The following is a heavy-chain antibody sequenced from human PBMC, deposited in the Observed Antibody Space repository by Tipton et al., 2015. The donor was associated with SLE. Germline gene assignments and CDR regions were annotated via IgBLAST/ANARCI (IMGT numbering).Heavy chain of an antibody. D-gene: IGHD2-15*01. CDR3: ASGGKRRPVLAPAVEV. CDR1: GGSISSYY. V-gene: IGHV4-59*12. CDR2: IYYTGST. J-gene: IGHJ4*02. Sequence: TLSLTCTVSGGSISSYYWSWIRQPPGKGLEWIGYIYYTGSTYFYNPSLKSRVTMSVDTSQNQFSLRVRSVTAADTAVYYCASGGKRRPVLAPAVEVWGQGTLVTVSS.